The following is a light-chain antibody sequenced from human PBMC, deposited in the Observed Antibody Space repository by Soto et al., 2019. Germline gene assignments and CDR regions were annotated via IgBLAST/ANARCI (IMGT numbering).Light chain of an antibody. CDR1: QTISNY. CDR3: QQWYSSPLT. CDR2: AAS. V-gene: IGKV1-39*01. J-gene: IGKJ4*01. Sequence: DIQMTQSPSSLSASVGDRVNITCRASQTISNYLNWYQQQPGKAPKLLIYAASSLQSGVPSRFSGSGSGTDFTLTISSLQTEDFATYYCQQWYSSPLTFGGGTKVDIK.